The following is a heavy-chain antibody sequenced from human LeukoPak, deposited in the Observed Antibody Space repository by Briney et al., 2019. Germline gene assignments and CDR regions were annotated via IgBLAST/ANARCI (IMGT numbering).Heavy chain of an antibody. CDR1: GGSFSGHY. J-gene: IGHJ4*02. CDR3: ARGRYVTTRGGAAAGFLDY. D-gene: IGHD6-13*01. V-gene: IGHV4-34*01. Sequence: TSETLSLTCAVSGGSFSGHYWNWIRQPPGKGLEWIGEINHGGSTNYNPSLKSRVTISVDTSQNQFSLRLSSVTAADTAVYYCARGRYVTTRGGAAAGFLDYWGQGTLVTVST. CDR2: INHGGST.